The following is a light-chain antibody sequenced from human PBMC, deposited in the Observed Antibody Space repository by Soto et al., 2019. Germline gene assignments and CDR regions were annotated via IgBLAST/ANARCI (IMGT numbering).Light chain of an antibody. CDR2: YDS. CDR3: QVWDIMTDNYV. J-gene: IGLJ1*01. CDR1: NIGNKR. Sequence: VVTQSPSVSVAPEKTATITCGGNNIGNKRVHWYRQKPGQAPVLLISYDSDRPSGIPERFSGSNSGNTATLTISRVEAGDEADYYCQVWDIMTDNYVFGSGTKVTVL. V-gene: IGLV3-21*04.